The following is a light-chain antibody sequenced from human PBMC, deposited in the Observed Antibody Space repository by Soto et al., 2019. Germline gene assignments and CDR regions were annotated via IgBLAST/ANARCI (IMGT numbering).Light chain of an antibody. Sequence: EIVLAQSPGTLSLSPGERATVSCRASQSVSSSYLARYQQKPGQAPRLLIYGASSRATGIPDRFSGSGSGTDFTLAISRLEPEDFAVYYCQQYGSSPRTFGQGTKVDIK. J-gene: IGKJ1*01. CDR3: QQYGSSPRT. CDR2: GAS. V-gene: IGKV3-20*01. CDR1: QSVSSSY.